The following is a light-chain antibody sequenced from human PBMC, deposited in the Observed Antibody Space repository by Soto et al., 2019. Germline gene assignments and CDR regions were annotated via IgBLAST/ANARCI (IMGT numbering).Light chain of an antibody. V-gene: IGKV3-20*01. J-gene: IGKJ1*01. Sequence: EIVLTQSPGTLSLSPGERATLSCRASQSVSSSYLAWYQQKPGQAPRLLIYGASSRSTGIPDRFSGSGSGTDFTLTISILEPEDFAVYYCQQYGSSWTFGQGTKV. CDR1: QSVSSSY. CDR2: GAS. CDR3: QQYGSSWT.